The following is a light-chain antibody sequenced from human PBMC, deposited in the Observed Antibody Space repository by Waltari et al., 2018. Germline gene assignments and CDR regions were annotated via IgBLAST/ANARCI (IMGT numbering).Light chain of an antibody. CDR3: QHYLRLPVT. Sequence: EIVLTQYPGTLSLSLGERATVSCRASQSVSRALAWYQKKPGQAPSLLIYGASTRATGIPDRFSGSGSGTDFSLTISRLEPDDFAVYYCQHYLRLPVTFGQGTTVEI. J-gene: IGKJ1*01. V-gene: IGKV3-20*01. CDR1: QSVSRA. CDR2: GAS.